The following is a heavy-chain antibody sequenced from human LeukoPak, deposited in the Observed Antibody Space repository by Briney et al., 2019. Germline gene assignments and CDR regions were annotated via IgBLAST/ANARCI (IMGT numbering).Heavy chain of an antibody. CDR2: ISYDGSNK. CDR1: GFTFSSYA. J-gene: IGHJ3*02. CDR3: ARGSFAFDI. D-gene: IGHD2/OR15-2a*01. V-gene: IGHV3-30*04. Sequence: GGSLRLSCAASGFTFSSYAMHWVRQAPGKGLEWVAVISYDGSNKYYADSVKGRFTISRDNSKNTLYLQMSSLRAEDTAVYYCARGSFAFDIWGQGTMVTVSS.